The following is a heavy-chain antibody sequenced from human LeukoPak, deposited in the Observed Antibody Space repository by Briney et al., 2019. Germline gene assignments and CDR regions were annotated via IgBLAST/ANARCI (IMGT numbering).Heavy chain of an antibody. CDR2: INAGNGNT. CDR1: GYTFTSYA. CDR3: ARDSGGATGNY. D-gene: IGHD1-26*01. J-gene: IGHJ4*02. V-gene: IGHV1-3*01. Sequence: ASVKVSCKASGYTFTSYAMDWVRQAPGQRLEWMGWINAGNGNTKYSQKFQGRVTITRDTSASTAYMELSSLRSEDTAVYYCARDSGGATGNYWGQGTLVTVSS.